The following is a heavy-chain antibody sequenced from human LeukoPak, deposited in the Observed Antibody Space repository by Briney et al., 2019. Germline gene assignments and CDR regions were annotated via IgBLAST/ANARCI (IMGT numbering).Heavy chain of an antibody. CDR2: ISSSGSTI. Sequence: GGSLRLSCAASGFTFSSYEMNWVRQAPGKGLEWVSYISSSGSTIYYADSVKGRFTISRDNAKNSLYLQMNSLRDEDTAIYYCARGCIGGYCWSRNWFDPWGQGTLVTVSS. CDR1: GFTFSSYE. J-gene: IGHJ5*02. V-gene: IGHV3-48*03. CDR3: ARGCIGGYCWSRNWFDP. D-gene: IGHD2-21*02.